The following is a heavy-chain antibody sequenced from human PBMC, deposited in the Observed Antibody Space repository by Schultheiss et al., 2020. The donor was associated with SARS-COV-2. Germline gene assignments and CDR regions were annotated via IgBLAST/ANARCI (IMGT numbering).Heavy chain of an antibody. CDR3: ARHVLGFSGSYRNEYFQH. J-gene: IGHJ1*01. D-gene: IGHD1-26*01. V-gene: IGHV4-61*08. Sequence: SETLSLTCTVSGGSISSGGYYWSWIRQHPGKGLEWIGYIYYSGSTNYNPSLKSRVTISVDTSKNQFSLKLSSVTAADTAVYYCARHVLGFSGSYRNEYFQHWGQGTLVTVSS. CDR2: IYYSGST. CDR1: GGSISSGGYY.